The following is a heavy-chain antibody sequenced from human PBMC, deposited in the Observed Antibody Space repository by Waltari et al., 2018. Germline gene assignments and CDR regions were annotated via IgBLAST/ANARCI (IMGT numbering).Heavy chain of an antibody. V-gene: IGHV4-34*01. Sequence: QVQLQQWGAGLLKPSETLSLTCAVYGWSFSGYYWSWIRQPPGKGLECIGEISHSGTTSYHPYLKSRVTISLDTSKNQFSLKLSSGTAADTAVYYCARQEIIVEVTGDGFDIWGQGTMVTVSS. CDR2: ISHSGTT. CDR3: ARQEIIVEVTGDGFDI. CDR1: GWSFSGYY. D-gene: IGHD2-21*02. J-gene: IGHJ3*02.